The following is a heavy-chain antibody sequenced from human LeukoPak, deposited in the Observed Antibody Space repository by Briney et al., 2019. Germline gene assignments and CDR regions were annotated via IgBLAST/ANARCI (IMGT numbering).Heavy chain of an antibody. CDR1: GGSISSSSYY. V-gene: IGHV4-61*01. CDR3: ARTTEDCSSTSCYQYWFDP. J-gene: IGHJ5*02. CDR2: IYYSGST. Sequence: SETLSLTCTVSGGSISSSSYYWSWIRQPPGKGLEWIGYIYYSGSTNYNPSLKSRVTISVDTSKNQFSLKLNSVTAADTAVYYCARTTEDCSSTSCYQYWFDPWGQGTLVTVSS. D-gene: IGHD2-2*01.